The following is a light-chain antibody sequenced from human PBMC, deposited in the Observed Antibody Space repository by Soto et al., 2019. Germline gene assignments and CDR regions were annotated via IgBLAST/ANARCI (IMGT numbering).Light chain of an antibody. CDR1: SSDVGNYNS. Sequence: QAVLTQPASVSGSPGQSITISCTGTSSDVGNYNSVSWYQQHTGKAPKLVIYEVNIRTSGVSNRFSGSKSGNTASLTISVLQAEDEADYYCSSYTGGSSLVFGGGTKVTVL. V-gene: IGLV2-14*03. CDR3: SSYTGGSSLV. J-gene: IGLJ3*02. CDR2: EVN.